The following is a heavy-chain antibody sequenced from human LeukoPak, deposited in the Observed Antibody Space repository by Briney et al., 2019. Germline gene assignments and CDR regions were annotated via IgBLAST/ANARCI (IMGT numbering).Heavy chain of an antibody. J-gene: IGHJ4*02. CDR1: GFTFSSYA. CDR2: ISGSGGST. CDR3: AKSGRWPSWSMYYFDY. V-gene: IGHV3-23*01. Sequence: PGGSLRLSCAASGFTFSSYAMSWVRQAPGKGLEWVSAISGSGGSTYYADSVKGRFTISRDNSKNTLYLQMNSLRAEDTAVYYCAKSGRWPSWSMYYFDYWGQGTLVTVSS. D-gene: IGHD6-13*01.